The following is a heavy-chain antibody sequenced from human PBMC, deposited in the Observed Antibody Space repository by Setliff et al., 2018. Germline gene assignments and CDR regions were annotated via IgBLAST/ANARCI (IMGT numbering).Heavy chain of an antibody. J-gene: IGHJ6*03. Sequence: ASVKVSCKASGYTFTGYYMHWVRQAPGQGLEWMGRINPNSGGTNYAQTFQGRVTMTRDTSISTAYMELSRLRSDDTAVYYCARSGGGLGEIPRAYYYHRDVWGKGTMVTVSS. CDR3: ARSGGGLGEIPRAYYYHRDV. V-gene: IGHV1-2*06. CDR2: INPNSGGT. D-gene: IGHD3-10*01. CDR1: GYTFTGYY.